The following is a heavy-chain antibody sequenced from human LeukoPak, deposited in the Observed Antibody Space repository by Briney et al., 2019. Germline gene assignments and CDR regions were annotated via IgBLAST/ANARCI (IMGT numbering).Heavy chain of an antibody. Sequence: SETLSLTCTVSGGSISSGDFYWTWIRQNPGKGLEWIGYTHYSGSTYYNPSLKSRVTISVDTSKNQFSLKLSSVAAADTAVYYCAREVNLTPATLFFDCWGQGTLVTVSS. CDR1: GGSISSGDFY. CDR3: AREVNLTPATLFFDC. J-gene: IGHJ4*02. CDR2: THYSGST. D-gene: IGHD1-26*01. V-gene: IGHV4-31*03.